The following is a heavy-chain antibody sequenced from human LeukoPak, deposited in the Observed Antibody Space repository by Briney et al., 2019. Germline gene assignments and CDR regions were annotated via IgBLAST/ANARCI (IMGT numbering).Heavy chain of an antibody. CDR2: IYHSGST. V-gene: IGHV4-4*02. D-gene: IGHD3-22*01. CDR1: GGSISSSNW. J-gene: IGHJ4*02. CDR3: ARAAGFYYDSSGYIR. Sequence: SETLSLTCAVSGGSISSSNWWSWVRQPPGKGLEWIGEIYHSGSTNCNPSLKSRVTISVDKSKNQFSLKLSSVTAADTAVYYCARAAGFYYDSSGYIRWGQGTLVTVSS.